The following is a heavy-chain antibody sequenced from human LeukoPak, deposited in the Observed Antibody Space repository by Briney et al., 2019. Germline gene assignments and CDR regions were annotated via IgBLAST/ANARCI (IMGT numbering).Heavy chain of an antibody. CDR3: ARLASLYDSSGYYWGDY. CDR2: INPNSGGT. Sequence: ASVKVSCKASGYTFTGYYMHWVRQAPGQGLERMGWINPNSGGTNYAQKFQGRVTMTRDTSISTAYMELSRLRSDDTAVYYCARLASLYDSSGYYWGDYWGQGTLVTVSS. D-gene: IGHD3-22*01. J-gene: IGHJ4*02. CDR1: GYTFTGYY. V-gene: IGHV1-2*02.